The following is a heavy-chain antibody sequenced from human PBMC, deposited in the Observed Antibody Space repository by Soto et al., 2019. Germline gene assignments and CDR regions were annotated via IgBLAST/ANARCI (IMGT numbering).Heavy chain of an antibody. J-gene: IGHJ4*02. CDR3: ARWSSAFDY. CDR1: GFTFSDYY. CDR2: LSQTATAI. V-gene: IGHV3-11*01. Sequence: GGSLRLSCVASGFTFSDYYMGWVRLAPGKGLEWVSYLSQTATAIHYADSVRGRFTISRDNAKNSLYLDMSSLRAEDTAMYYCARWSSAFDYWGRGTLVTVSS.